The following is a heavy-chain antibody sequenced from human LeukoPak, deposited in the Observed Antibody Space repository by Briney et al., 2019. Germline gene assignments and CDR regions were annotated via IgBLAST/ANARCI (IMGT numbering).Heavy chain of an antibody. CDR3: ARELELLGSAFDI. CDR2: IYTSGST. CDR1: GGSISSYY. J-gene: IGHJ3*02. V-gene: IGHV4-4*09. Sequence: PSETLSLTCTVSGGSISSYYWSWIRQPPGKGLEWIGYIYTSGSTNYNPSLKSRVTISVDTSKNQFSLKLSSVIAADTAVYYCARELELLGSAFDIWGQGTMVTVSS. D-gene: IGHD1-7*01.